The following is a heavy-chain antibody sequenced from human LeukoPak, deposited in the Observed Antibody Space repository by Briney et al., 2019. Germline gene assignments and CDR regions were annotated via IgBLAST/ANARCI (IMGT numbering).Heavy chain of an antibody. J-gene: IGHJ5*02. CDR3: ARDWGLTSGWFDP. CDR1: GYTFTGYY. Sequence: GASVKVSCKASGYTFTGYYMHWVRQAPGQGLEWMGWINPNSGGTNYAQKFQGRVTMTRDTSISTAYMELSRLRSDDTAVYYCARDWGLTSGWFDPCGQGTLVTVSS. D-gene: IGHD3-16*01. CDR2: INPNSGGT. V-gene: IGHV1-2*02.